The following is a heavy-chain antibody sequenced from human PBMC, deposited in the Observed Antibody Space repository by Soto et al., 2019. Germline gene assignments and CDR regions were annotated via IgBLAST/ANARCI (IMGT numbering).Heavy chain of an antibody. CDR1: GYTFTSYY. CDR3: ARDRIPYYDSSGYLDYFDY. CDR2: INPSGGST. J-gene: IGHJ4*02. D-gene: IGHD3-22*01. Sequence: QVQLVQSGAEVKKPGASVKVSCKASGYTFTSYYMHWVRQAPGQGLDLMGIINPSGGSTSYAQKFQGRVTMTRDTSTSTVYMELSSLRSEDTAVYYCARDRIPYYDSSGYLDYFDYWGQGTLVTVSS. V-gene: IGHV1-46*01.